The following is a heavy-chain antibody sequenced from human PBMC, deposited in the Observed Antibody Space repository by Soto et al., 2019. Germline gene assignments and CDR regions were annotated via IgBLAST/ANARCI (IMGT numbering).Heavy chain of an antibody. D-gene: IGHD3-22*01. CDR3: ARDRLRGYDNSGFYS. CDR2: INPNNGNR. J-gene: IGHJ4*02. Sequence: QVQLVQSGAELRNPGASVKVSCEASGYSFEYNGINWVRQAPGQGLEWMAWINPNNGNRNYAQKFEDRVAVTTATSTNTVYMELRSLKFDDTAIYYCARDRLRGYDNSGFYSWGQGTLVTVSS. CDR1: GYSFEYNG. V-gene: IGHV1-18*01.